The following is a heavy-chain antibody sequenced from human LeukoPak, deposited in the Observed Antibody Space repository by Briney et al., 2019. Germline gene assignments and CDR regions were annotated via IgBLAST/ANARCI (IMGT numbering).Heavy chain of an antibody. J-gene: IGHJ4*02. CDR2: IRYDGSNK. CDR1: GFTFSSYG. CDR3: AKRGPGDYGDYAFDY. Sequence: GGSLRLSCAASGFTFSSYGMHWVRQAPGKGLEWVAFIRYDGSNKYYADSVKGRFTISRDNSKNTLYLQMNSLRAEDTAVYYCAKRGPGDYGDYAFDYWGQGTLVTVSS. V-gene: IGHV3-30*02. D-gene: IGHD4-17*01.